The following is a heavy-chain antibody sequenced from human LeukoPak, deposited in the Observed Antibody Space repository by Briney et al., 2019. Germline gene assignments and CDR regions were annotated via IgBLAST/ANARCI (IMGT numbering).Heavy chain of an antibody. J-gene: IGHJ3*02. CDR1: GGTFSSYA. V-gene: IGHV1-69*13. CDR2: IIPIFGTA. Sequence: ASVKVSCKASGGTFSSYAISWVRQAPGQGLEWMGGIIPIFGTANYAQKFQGRVTITADESTSTAYMELSSLRSEDTAVYYCARVGDSSGWYAYRAFDIWGQGTMVTVSS. CDR3: ARVGDSSGWYAYRAFDI. D-gene: IGHD6-19*01.